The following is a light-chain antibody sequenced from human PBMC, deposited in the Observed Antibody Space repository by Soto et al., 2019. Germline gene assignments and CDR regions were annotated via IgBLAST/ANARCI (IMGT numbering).Light chain of an antibody. V-gene: IGLV4-69*01. Sequence: QLVLTQSPSASASLGASVKLTCTLTSGHSSYAIAWHQQQPGKGPRYLMKINSDGSHIKGDGIPDRFSGSSSGAERYLTISSLQSEDEADYYCQTWASGIRVFGGGTKLTVL. J-gene: IGLJ3*02. CDR1: SGHSSYA. CDR3: QTWASGIRV. CDR2: INSDGSH.